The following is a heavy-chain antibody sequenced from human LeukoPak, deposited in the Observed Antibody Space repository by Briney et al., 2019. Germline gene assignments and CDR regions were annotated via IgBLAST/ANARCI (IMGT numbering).Heavy chain of an antibody. V-gene: IGHV3-21*01. CDR2: ISSSSYI. D-gene: IGHD3-10*01. CDR1: GFTFSSYS. CDR3: ARVLMVREVMFDP. Sequence: GGSLRLSCVASGFTFSSYSMNWVRQAPGKGLEWVSSISSSSYIYYADSLKGRFTISRDNAKNTLYLQMNSLRAEDTAGYYCARVLMVREVMFDPWGQGTLVTVSS. J-gene: IGHJ5*02.